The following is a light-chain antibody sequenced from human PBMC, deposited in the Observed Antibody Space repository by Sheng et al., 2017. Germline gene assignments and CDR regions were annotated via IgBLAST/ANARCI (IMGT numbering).Light chain of an antibody. V-gene: IGKV1-12*01. J-gene: IGKJ2*01. Sequence: DIQMTQSPSSASASVGDRVIITCRASQGIGRWLAWYQQKPGKAPKLLIYAASSLQSGVPSRFSGSGSGTDFSLTISSLQPEDFATYYCQEYYATNTFGRGTKLQIK. CDR3: QEYYATNT. CDR2: AAS. CDR1: QGIGRW.